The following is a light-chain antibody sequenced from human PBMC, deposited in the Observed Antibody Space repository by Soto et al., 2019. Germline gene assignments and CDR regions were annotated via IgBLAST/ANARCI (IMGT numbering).Light chain of an antibody. CDR3: QQYNTLGT. Sequence: DIQMTQSPSTLSASVGDRVTITCRASQSISSWLAWYQQKPGKAPKLLIYKASSLESGVPSRFSGSGSGTEFTLTISSLQPDDFATYYRQQYNTLGTFGQGTKVEIK. CDR2: KAS. J-gene: IGKJ1*01. V-gene: IGKV1-5*03. CDR1: QSISSW.